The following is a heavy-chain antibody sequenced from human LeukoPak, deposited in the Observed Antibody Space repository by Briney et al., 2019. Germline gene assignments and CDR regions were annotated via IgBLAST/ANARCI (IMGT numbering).Heavy chain of an antibody. CDR3: TRVSRVLDDFLSGYYDGHY. CDR1: GFTFGDYA. J-gene: IGHJ4*02. CDR2: IRSKAYGGTT. V-gene: IGHV3-49*03. Sequence: GGSLRLSCTASGFTFGDYAMSWFRQAPGKGLEWVGFIRSKAYGGTTEYAASVKGRFTISRDDSKSIAYLQMNSLKTEDTAVYYCTRVSRVLDDFLSGYYDGHYWGQGTLVTVSS. D-gene: IGHD3-3*01.